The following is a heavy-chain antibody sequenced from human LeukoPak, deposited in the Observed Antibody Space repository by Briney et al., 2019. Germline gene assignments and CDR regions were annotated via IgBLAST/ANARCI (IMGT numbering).Heavy chain of an antibody. D-gene: IGHD6-19*01. J-gene: IGHJ4*02. CDR2: ISWNSGRI. Sequence: PGGSLRLSCAASGFIFEDYAMHWVRQAPGKGLEWVSGISWNSGRIGYADSVKGRFTISRDNAKNSLYLQMNSLRAEDTAVYYCARDSSIEQWLGGFDYWGQGTLVTVSS. V-gene: IGHV3-9*01. CDR1: GFIFEDYA. CDR3: ARDSSIEQWLGGFDY.